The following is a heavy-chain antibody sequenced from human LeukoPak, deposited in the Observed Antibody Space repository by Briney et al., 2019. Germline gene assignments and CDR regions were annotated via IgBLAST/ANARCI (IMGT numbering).Heavy chain of an antibody. CDR2: IYPSDSET. J-gene: IGHJ4*02. CDR3: AMCSGGSCYLNYFDY. D-gene: IGHD2-15*01. V-gene: IGHV5-51*01. Sequence: GESLKISCKGSGYSFTSYWIGWVRQMPGKGLEWMGIIYPSDSETRYSPSFQGQVTISADMSISIAFLQWSSLKASDTAMHYCAMCSGGSCYLNYFDYWGQGTLVTVPS. CDR1: GYSFTSYW.